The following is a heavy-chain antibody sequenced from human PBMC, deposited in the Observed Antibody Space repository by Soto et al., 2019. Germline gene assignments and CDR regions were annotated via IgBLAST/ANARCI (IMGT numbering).Heavy chain of an antibody. CDR1: GYTFTRYG. V-gene: IGHV1-18*01. Sequence: QGQLVQSGAEVKKPGASVKVSCKASGYTFTRYGISWVRQAPGQGLEWMGWISGYNGDTNYAQNLQGRVTMTIDTSTSTAYMALRSLTSDDTAVYYCAKNGQPPYYYYGMDVWGQGTTVTVSS. CDR2: ISGYNGDT. J-gene: IGHJ6*02. CDR3: AKNGQPPYYYYGMDV. D-gene: IGHD2-8*01.